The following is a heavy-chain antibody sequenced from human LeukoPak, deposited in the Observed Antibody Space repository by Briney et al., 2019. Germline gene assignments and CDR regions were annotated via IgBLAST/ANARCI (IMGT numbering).Heavy chain of an antibody. CDR1: GFTFSSYG. CDR3: AKDFSGSHGTGEIDY. J-gene: IGHJ4*02. CDR2: IRYDGSNK. V-gene: IGHV3-30*02. D-gene: IGHD1-26*01. Sequence: GGSLRLSCAASGFTFSSYGMHWVRQAPGKGLEWVAFIRYDGSNKYYADSVKGRFTISRDNSKNTQYLQMNSLRAEDTAVYYCAKDFSGSHGTGEIDYWGQGTLVTVSS.